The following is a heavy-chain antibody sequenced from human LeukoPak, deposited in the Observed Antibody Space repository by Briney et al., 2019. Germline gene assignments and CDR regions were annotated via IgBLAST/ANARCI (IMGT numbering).Heavy chain of an antibody. D-gene: IGHD3-10*01. CDR3: ARCYGSGRWALDI. CDR1: GYTFTNYG. CDR2: ISGYNGDT. Sequence: ASVKVSCKASGYTFTNYGISWVRQAPGQGLEWMGWISGYNGDTKYAQKVQGRVTMTTDKFTSTAYMELRSLRSDDTAVYYCARCYGSGRWALDIWGQGTMVTVSS. J-gene: IGHJ3*02. V-gene: IGHV1-18*01.